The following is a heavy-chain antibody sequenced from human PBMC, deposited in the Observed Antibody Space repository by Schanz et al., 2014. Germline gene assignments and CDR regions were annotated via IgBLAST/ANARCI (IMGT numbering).Heavy chain of an antibody. CDR2: ISYREVT. V-gene: IGHV4-59*08. J-gene: IGHJ3*02. Sequence: QVQLQESGPGLVKPSETLSLTCTVSGGSITGYYWSWIRQPPGKGLECIGFISYREVTNHNPSLKGGVALSVNPPKTQPAWRVSFVPAADTAVYYCARHYDAFDIWGQGTTVIVSS. CDR3: ARHYDAFDI. CDR1: GGSITGYY.